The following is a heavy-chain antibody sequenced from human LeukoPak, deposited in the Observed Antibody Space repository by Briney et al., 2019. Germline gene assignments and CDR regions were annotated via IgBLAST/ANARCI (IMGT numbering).Heavy chain of an antibody. CDR2: ISFDGTNK. D-gene: IGHD6-13*01. V-gene: IGHV3-30-3*01. J-gene: IGHJ4*02. Sequence: PGGSLRLSCAASGFTFSSYAMHWVRQAPGKGLEWVAVISFDGTNKYYADSVNGRFTISRDNSKNTLYLQMNSLRAEDTAVYYCASPGRLLYSSSWSGGFDYWGQGTLVIVSS. CDR1: GFTFSSYA. CDR3: ASPGRLLYSSSWSGGFDY.